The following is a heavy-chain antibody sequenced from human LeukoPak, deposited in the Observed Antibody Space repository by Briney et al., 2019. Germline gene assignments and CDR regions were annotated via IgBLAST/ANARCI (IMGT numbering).Heavy chain of an antibody. CDR3: AREMAV. V-gene: IGHV3-11*04. D-gene: IGHD2-8*01. CDR2: IIESGAST. Sequence: GGSLRLSCTASGFTVKDSDMSWIRQAPGKGLEWVSYIIESGASTYYADSVAGRFTISRDNSKNTLYLQMNSLRAEDTAVYYCAREMAVWGQGALVTVSS. CDR1: GFTVKDSD. J-gene: IGHJ4*02.